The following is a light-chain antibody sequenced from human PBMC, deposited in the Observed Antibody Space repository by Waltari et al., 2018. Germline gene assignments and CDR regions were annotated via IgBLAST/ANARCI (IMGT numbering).Light chain of an antibody. V-gene: IGKV1-5*03. J-gene: IGKJ2*03. CDR3: QQYSSYNS. CDR2: RAS. CDR1: QSIRSW. Sequence: DIQMTQSPSTLSASVGDRVTITCRASQSIRSWLASYQQKPGKAPNLLISRASSLESGVPSRFSGSGSGTEFSLTISSLQPDDFATYYCQQYSSYNSFGQGTKLEVK.